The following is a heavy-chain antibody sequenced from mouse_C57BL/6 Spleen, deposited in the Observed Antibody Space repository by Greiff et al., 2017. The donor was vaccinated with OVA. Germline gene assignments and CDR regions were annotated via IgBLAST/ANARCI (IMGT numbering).Heavy chain of an antibody. D-gene: IGHD2-12*01. Sequence: VQLQQPGAELVKPGASVKLSCKASGYPFTSYWMHWVKQRPGQGLEWIGMIHPTSGSTNYNEKFKSKATLTVDKPSRTAYMQLSSLTSEDSAVSDGAGRDDVGVDYWGQGTTLTVSS. CDR2: IHPTSGST. J-gene: IGHJ2*01. CDR1: GYPFTSYW. CDR3: AGRDDVGVDY. V-gene: IGHV1-64*01.